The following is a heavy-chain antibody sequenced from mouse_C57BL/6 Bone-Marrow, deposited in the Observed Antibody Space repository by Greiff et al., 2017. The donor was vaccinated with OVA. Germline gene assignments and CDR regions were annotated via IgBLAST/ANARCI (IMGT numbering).Heavy chain of an antibody. CDR2: INPNNGGT. Sequence: VQLQQSGPELVKPGASVKISCKASGYTFTDYYMNWVKQSHGKSLEWIGDINPNNGGTSYNQKFKGKATLTVDKSSSTAYMELRSLTSEDSAVYYCASSHYYGSSYNFDYWGQGTTLTVSS. CDR1: GYTFTDYY. CDR3: ASSHYYGSSYNFDY. V-gene: IGHV1-26*01. J-gene: IGHJ2*01. D-gene: IGHD1-1*01.